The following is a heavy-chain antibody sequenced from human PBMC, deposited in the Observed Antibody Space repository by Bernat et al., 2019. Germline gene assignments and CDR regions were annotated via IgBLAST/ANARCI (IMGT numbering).Heavy chain of an antibody. CDR3: ARWQYSSSWYWLDY. J-gene: IGHJ4*02. D-gene: IGHD6-13*01. CDR2: ISYDGSNK. V-gene: IGHV3-30-3*01. Sequence: QVQLVESGGGVVQPGRSLRLSCAASGFTFSSYAMHWVRQAPGKGLEWVAVISYDGSNKYYADSVKGRFTISRDNAENSLYLQMSSLRAEDTALYYCARWQYSSSWYWLDYWGQGTLVTVSS. CDR1: GFTFSSYA.